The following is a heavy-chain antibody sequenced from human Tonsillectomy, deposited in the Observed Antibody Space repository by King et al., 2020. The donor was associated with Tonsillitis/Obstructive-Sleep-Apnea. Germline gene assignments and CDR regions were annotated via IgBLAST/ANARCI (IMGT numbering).Heavy chain of an antibody. CDR3: ARYCHYYFDY. Sequence: VQLQQWGAGLLKPSETLSLTCAVYGGPFSGYYWSWIRQPPGKGLEWIGEINHSGSTNHNPSLKSPVTISVDTSENQFSLKLSSVTAADTAVYYCARYCHYYFDYWGQGTLVTVSS. CDR1: GGPFSGYY. CDR2: INHSGST. D-gene: IGHD2-21*02. V-gene: IGHV4-34*01. J-gene: IGHJ4*02.